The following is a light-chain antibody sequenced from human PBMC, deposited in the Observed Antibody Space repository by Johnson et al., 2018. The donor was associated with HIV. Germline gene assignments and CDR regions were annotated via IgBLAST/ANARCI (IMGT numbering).Light chain of an antibody. CDR2: EDY. CDR1: SSNIENYF. V-gene: IGLV1-51*02. CDR3: GVLDASLSPHYV. Sequence: QSILTQPPSVSAAPGQRVNISCSGHSSNIENYFVSWYQQLPGAAPRLLIYEDYKRPSGIPDRFSGSKSGASANLGITGLQTGDEADYYCGVLDASLSPHYVFGTATTITVL. J-gene: IGLJ1*01.